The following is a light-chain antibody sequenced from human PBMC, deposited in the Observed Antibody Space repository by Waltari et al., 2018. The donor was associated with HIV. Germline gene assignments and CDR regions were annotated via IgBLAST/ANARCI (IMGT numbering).Light chain of an antibody. CDR3: QSYYLNIVV. CDR1: GGNIASYY. CDR2: EDT. V-gene: IGLV6-57*04. Sequence: NFILTQPHSVSESPGKTVTISCTRSGGNIASYYVQWYQQRPDSAPTTVIYEDTKRPSGVPDRFSGSIDRSSNSASLTISGLQTDDEADYYCQSYYLNIVVFGGGTKLTVL. J-gene: IGLJ2*01.